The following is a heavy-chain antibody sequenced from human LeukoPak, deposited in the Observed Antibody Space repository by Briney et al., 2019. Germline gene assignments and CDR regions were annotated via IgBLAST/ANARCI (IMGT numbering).Heavy chain of an antibody. CDR2: INTNSGNP. CDR1: GYSFTKYD. J-gene: IGHJ4*02. V-gene: IGHV7-4-1*02. CDR3: ARNNADGEGRFGD. D-gene: IGHD3-10*01. Sequence: ASVKVSCKASGYSFTKYDMNWVRQAPGQGLEWMGWINTNSGNPTYAQGFTGRFVFSLDTSVSTAYLQINSLQAEDTAVYYCARNNADGEGRFGDWGQGTLVTVSS.